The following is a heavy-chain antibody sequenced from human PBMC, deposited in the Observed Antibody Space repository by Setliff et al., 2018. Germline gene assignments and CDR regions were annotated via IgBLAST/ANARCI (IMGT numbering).Heavy chain of an antibody. CDR3: ARDSPEMVAPPAAHCFDP. V-gene: IGHV1-18*01. D-gene: IGHD2-15*01. CDR2: ISAHNDNT. Sequence: ASVKVSCKASGYRFSNYGINWVRQAPGQGLEWMGWISAHNDNTNFAQKFQGRVTLTTDTATSTAYMEVRSLRSDDTAVYYCARDSPEMVAPPAAHCFDPWGQGTLVTVSS. J-gene: IGHJ5*02. CDR1: GYRFSNYG.